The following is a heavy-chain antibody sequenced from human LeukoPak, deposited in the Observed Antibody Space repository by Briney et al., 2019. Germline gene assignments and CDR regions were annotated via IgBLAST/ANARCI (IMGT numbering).Heavy chain of an antibody. CDR2: ISYDGSNK. J-gene: IGHJ5*02. CDR3: ARDGLRGNNWFDP. CDR1: GFTFSSYA. D-gene: IGHD5-24*01. V-gene: IGHV3-30*04. Sequence: GGSLRLSCAASGFTFSSYAMHWVRQAPGKGLEWVAVISYDGSNKYYADSVKGRFTISRDNSKNTLDLQMNSLRAADTAVYYCARDGLRGNNWFDPWGQGTLVTVSS.